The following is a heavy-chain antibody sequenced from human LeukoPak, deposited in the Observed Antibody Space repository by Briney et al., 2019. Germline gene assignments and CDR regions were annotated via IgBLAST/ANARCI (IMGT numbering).Heavy chain of an antibody. D-gene: IGHD5-18*01. J-gene: IGHJ6*03. CDR1: GYTFTGYY. CDR2: INPNSGGT. V-gene: IGHV1-2*06. CDR3: ARDTAMETPHYYYYMDV. Sequence: GASVKVSCKASGYTFTGYYMHWVRQAPGQGLEWMGRINPNSGGTNYAQKFQGRVTMIRDTSISTAYMELSRLRSDDTAVYYCARDTAMETPHYYYYMDVWGKGTTVTVSS.